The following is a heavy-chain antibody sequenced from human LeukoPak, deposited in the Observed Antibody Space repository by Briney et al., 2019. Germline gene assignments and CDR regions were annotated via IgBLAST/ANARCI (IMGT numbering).Heavy chain of an antibody. CDR1: GGSISSSNYY. D-gene: IGHD3-22*01. Sequence: SETLSLTCTVSGGSISSSNYYWGWIRQPPGKGLGWIGSIYYSGSNYYNPSLKSRVTISVDTSKHQFSLKLRSVTAADTAVYYCARLHSSGYYGNWFDPWGQGTLVTVSS. V-gene: IGHV4-39*07. J-gene: IGHJ5*02. CDR3: ARLHSSGYYGNWFDP. CDR2: IYYSGSN.